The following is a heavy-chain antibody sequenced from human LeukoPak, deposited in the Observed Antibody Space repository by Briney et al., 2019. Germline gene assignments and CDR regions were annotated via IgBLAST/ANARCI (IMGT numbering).Heavy chain of an antibody. CDR3: ASSRGGCSSTSCYDY. Sequence: SETLSLTCTVSAGSISTYYWSWIRQPPGKGLEWIGYIFYSGSTKYNPSLKSRATISVDTSKKQFSLKLSSVTAADTAVYYCASSRGGCSSTSCYDYWGQGTLVTVSS. CDR2: IFYSGST. V-gene: IGHV4-59*01. D-gene: IGHD2-2*01. J-gene: IGHJ4*02. CDR1: AGSISTYY.